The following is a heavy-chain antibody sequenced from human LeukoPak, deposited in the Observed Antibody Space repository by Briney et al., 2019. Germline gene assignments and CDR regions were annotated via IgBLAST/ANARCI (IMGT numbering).Heavy chain of an antibody. CDR3: ARQTTETYDSSGYFYYYYYMDV. D-gene: IGHD3-22*01. CDR2: INHSGST. V-gene: IGHV4-34*01. CDR1: GGSFSGYY. J-gene: IGHJ6*03. Sequence: SETLSLTCAVYGGSFSGYYWSWIRQPPGKRLEWIGEINHSGSTNYNPSLKSRVTISVDTSKNQFSLKLSSVTAADTAVYYCARQTTETYDSSGYFYYYYYMDVWGKGTTVTISS.